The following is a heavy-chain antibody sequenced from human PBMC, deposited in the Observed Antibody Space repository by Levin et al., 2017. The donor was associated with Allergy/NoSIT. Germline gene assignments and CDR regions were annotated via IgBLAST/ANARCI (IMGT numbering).Heavy chain of an antibody. CDR1: GYTFTNYG. CDR2: FSAYNGNT. V-gene: IGHV1-18*01. Sequence: ASVKVSCKASGYTFTNYGVSWVRQAPGQGLEWMGWFSAYNGNTHYAKKFQGRATMTLDTSTSTAYMELRDLISDDSAVYFCAGDVGSLDTASYFYYDYGMDGWGQGTTVTGSS. D-gene: IGHD5-18*01. CDR3: AGDVGSLDTASYFYYDYGMDG. J-gene: IGHJ6*02.